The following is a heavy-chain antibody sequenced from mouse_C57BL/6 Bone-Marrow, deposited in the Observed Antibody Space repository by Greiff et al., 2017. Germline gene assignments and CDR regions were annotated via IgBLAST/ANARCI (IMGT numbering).Heavy chain of an antibody. D-gene: IGHD1-1*01. CDR1: GFNIKDDY. CDR2: IDPENGDP. CDR3: TLVITTVVAHCYFDV. J-gene: IGHJ1*03. Sequence: VQLQQSGAELVRPGASVKLSCTASGFNIKDDYMHWVKQRPEQGLEWLGWIDPENGDPEYASKFQGKATITADPSSNTAYLQRSSLTSEDTAVYYCTLVITTVVAHCYFDVWGTGTTGTVSS. V-gene: IGHV14-4*01.